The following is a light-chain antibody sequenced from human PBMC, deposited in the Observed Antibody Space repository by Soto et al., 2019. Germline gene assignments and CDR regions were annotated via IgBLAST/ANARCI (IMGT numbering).Light chain of an antibody. CDR1: SSNIGSHY. Sequence: QSVLTQPPSASGTPGQRVTISCSGSSSNIGSHYVYWYQQLPGTAPKLLIYRNNQRPSGVPDRFSGSKSGTSASLAISGLRSEDEDDYYCAAWDDSLRKVFGGGTKVTVL. CDR3: AAWDDSLRKV. J-gene: IGLJ2*01. V-gene: IGLV1-47*01. CDR2: RNN.